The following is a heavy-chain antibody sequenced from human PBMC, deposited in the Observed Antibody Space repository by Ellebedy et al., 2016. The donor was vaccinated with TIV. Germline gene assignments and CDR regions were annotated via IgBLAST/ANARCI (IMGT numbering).Heavy chain of an antibody. CDR2: ISYDGSNK. V-gene: IGHV3-30*18. D-gene: IGHD1-26*01. CDR3: AKVIRSGSYFFYFDY. CDR1: GFTFRNYG. J-gene: IGHJ4*02. Sequence: GESLKISXVASGFTFRNYGMHWVRQAPGKGLEWVAVISYDGSNKYYADSVKGRFTISRDNSKNTLYLQMNSLRAEDTAVYYCAKVIRSGSYFFYFDYWGQGTLVTVSS.